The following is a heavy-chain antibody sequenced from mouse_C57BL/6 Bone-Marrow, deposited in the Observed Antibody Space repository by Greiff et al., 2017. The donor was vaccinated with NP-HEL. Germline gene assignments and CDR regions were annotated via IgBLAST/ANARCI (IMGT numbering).Heavy chain of an antibody. Sequence: VQLQQSGAELVRPGASVKLSCTASGFNIKDDYMHWVKQRPEQGLEWIGWIDPENGDTEYASKFQGKATITADTSSNTAYLQLSSLTSEDTAVYDCTTDYYGSSFAYWGQGTLVTVSA. V-gene: IGHV14-4*01. D-gene: IGHD1-1*01. J-gene: IGHJ3*01. CDR3: TTDYYGSSFAY. CDR1: GFNIKDDY. CDR2: IDPENGDT.